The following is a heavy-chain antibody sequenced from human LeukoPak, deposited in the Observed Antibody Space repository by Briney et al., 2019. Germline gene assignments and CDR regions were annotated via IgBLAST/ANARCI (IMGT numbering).Heavy chain of an antibody. Sequence: AGGSLRLCCAASGFTFSSYEMNWVRQAPGKGLEWVSYFSSSGSTIYYADSVKGRFTISSDNANTSQHLQMNSLRDDAAAFYYCASLAYCGGAGPIDFGGQGKLITVSS. J-gene: IGHJ4*02. CDR3: ASLAYCGGAGPIDF. D-gene: IGHD2-21*01. CDR1: GFTFSSYE. CDR2: FSSSGSTI. V-gene: IGHV3-48*03.